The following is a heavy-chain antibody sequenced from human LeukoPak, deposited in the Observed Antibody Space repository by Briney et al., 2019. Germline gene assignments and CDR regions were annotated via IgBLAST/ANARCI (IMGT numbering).Heavy chain of an antibody. CDR1: GGSISSSSYY. D-gene: IGHD1-26*01. V-gene: IGHV4-39*07. CDR3: ARAWAPIVGAYFDY. J-gene: IGHJ4*02. Sequence: SETLSLTCTVSGGSISSSSYYWGWIRQPPGKGLEWIGSIYYSGSTFYNPSLKSRVTISLDTSKNQFSLKLSSVTAADTAVYYCARAWAPIVGAYFDYWGQGTLVTVSS. CDR2: IYYSGST.